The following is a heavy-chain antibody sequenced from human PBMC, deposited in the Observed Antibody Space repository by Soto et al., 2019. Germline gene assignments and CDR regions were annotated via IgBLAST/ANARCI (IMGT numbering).Heavy chain of an antibody. D-gene: IGHD1-1*01. CDR1: GFMFSSSW. CDR3: VEGWNDF. J-gene: IGHJ4*02. V-gene: IGHV3-15*01. CDR2: IKSKNDGGAA. Sequence: EVQVVESGGNLVESGGSLRLSCVTTGFMFSSSWMSWVRQGPVKGLEWVDRIKSKNDGGAADYAAPVNGRFSISRDDSKSTVDLQMIRLRAEDTALYYCVEGWNDFWGQGTLVTVSS.